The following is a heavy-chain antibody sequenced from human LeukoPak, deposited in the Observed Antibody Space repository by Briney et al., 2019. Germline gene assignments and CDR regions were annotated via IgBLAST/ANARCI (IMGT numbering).Heavy chain of an antibody. V-gene: IGHV1-18*01. CDR3: ARIAVAGDYLYYFDY. J-gene: IGHJ4*02. Sequence: ASVKVSCKASGYTFTSYGISWVRQAPGQGLEWMGWISAYNGNTNYAQKLQGRVTMTTDTSTSTAYMELRSLRSDDTAVYYCARIAVAGDYLYYFDYWGQGTLVTVSS. CDR1: GYTFTSYG. CDR2: ISAYNGNT. D-gene: IGHD6-19*01.